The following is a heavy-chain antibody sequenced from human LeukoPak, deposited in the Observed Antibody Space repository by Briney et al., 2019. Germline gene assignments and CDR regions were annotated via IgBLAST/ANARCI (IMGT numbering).Heavy chain of an antibody. Sequence: GGSLRLSCAASGFTFSSYWMHWVRQAPGKGLVWVSRINSDGSSISYADSVKGRFTISRDNAKNTLYLQMNSLGAEDTAVYYCAVVVVTAIHAYWGQGTLVTVSS. CDR1: GFTFSSYW. J-gene: IGHJ4*02. CDR3: AVVVVTAIHAY. CDR2: INSDGSSI. D-gene: IGHD2-21*02. V-gene: IGHV3-74*01.